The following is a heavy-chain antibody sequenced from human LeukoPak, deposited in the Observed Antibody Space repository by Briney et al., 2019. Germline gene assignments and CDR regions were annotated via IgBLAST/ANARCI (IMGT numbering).Heavy chain of an antibody. V-gene: IGHV1-69*05. D-gene: IGHD4-11*01. Sequence: ASVKVSCKASGGTFSSYTIGWVRQAPGQGLEWMGRIIPIFGTANYAQKFQGRVTITTDESTSTAYMELSSLRSEDTAVYYCARERGIMTTEVEYDYWGQGTLVTVSS. CDR3: ARERGIMTTEVEYDY. CDR1: GGTFSSYT. CDR2: IIPIFGTA. J-gene: IGHJ4*02.